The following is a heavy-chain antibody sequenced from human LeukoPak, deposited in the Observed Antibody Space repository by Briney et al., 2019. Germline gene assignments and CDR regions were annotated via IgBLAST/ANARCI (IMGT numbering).Heavy chain of an antibody. V-gene: IGHV3-23*05. CDR2: IDTSGSFT. J-gene: IGHJ3*02. CDR1: GFTFSNYA. D-gene: IGHD3-10*01. CDR3: ARDLHYAFDI. Sequence: GGSLRLACAASGFTFSNYAMIWVRQAPGKGLEWVSGIDTSGSFTYYADSVKGRFTISRDNAKDSLYLQMNSLRDEDTAVYYCARDLHYAFDIWGQGTMVTASS.